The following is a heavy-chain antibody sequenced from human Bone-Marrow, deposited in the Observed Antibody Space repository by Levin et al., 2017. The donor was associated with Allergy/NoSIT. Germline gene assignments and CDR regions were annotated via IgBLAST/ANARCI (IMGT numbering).Heavy chain of an antibody. J-gene: IGHJ4*02. Sequence: SETLSLTCSVSGGSVSGGTYYWTWIRQPPGKGLEWIGYFSTSGSTNYNPFLKGRVTISLNTSKNQFSLKLHSVTAAATAVYYCAREAVSLIEGSAVYLCDYWGQGTLVTVSS. V-gene: IGHV4-61*01. CDR2: FSTSGST. CDR1: GGSVSGGTYY. CDR3: AREAVSLIEGSAVYLCDY. D-gene: IGHD3-10*01.